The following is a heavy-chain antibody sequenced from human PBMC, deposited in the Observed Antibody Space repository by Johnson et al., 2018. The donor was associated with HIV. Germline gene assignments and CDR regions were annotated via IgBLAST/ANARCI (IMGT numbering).Heavy chain of an antibody. CDR1: GFTFDDYG. D-gene: IGHD1-26*01. J-gene: IGHJ3*02. CDR2: INWNGVST. Sequence: EVQLVESGGVVVQPGGSLRLSCAASGFTFDDYGMSWVRQAPGKGLEWVSGINWNGVSTGYADSVKGRFTISRDNAKNTLYLQMNSLRAEDTAVYYCARDPELRTDDDAFDIWGQGTMVTVSS. CDR3: ARDPELRTDDDAFDI. V-gene: IGHV3-20*04.